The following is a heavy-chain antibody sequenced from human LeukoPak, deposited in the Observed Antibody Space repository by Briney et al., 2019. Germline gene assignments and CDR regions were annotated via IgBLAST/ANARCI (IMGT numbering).Heavy chain of an antibody. CDR2: ISWNSGSI. V-gene: IGHV3-9*01. CDR1: GFTFDDYA. J-gene: IGHJ6*02. Sequence: GGSLRLSCAASGFTFDDYAMHWVRQAPGKGLEWVSGISWNSGSIGYADSVKGRFTTSRDNAKNSLYLQMNSLRAEDTALYYCAKDTVGRYYGMDVWGQGTTVTVSS. D-gene: IGHD4-23*01. CDR3: AKDTVGRYYGMDV.